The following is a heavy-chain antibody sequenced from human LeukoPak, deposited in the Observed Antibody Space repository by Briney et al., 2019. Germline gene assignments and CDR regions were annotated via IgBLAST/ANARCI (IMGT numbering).Heavy chain of an antibody. CDR3: AKDLII. CDR1: GFTFSSSG. V-gene: IGHV3-30*02. CDR2: IRYDGSNK. Sequence: PGGSLRLSCAASGFTFSSSGMHWVRQAPGKGPEWVAFIRYDGSNKYYADSVKGRFTISRGNSNHTLSLQMTSLRIEDTAVYYCAKDLIIWGQGTMVTVSS. J-gene: IGHJ3*02.